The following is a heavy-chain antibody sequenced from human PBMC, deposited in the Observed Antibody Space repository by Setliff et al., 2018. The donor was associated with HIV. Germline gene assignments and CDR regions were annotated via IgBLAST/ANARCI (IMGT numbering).Heavy chain of an antibody. J-gene: IGHJ4*02. CDR3: ARVMEDCINGNCYVFDY. D-gene: IGHD2-15*01. CDR1: GFRFDNYG. V-gene: IGHV3-21*04. CDR2: ISGSGSVI. Sequence: LRLSCAASGFRFDNYGMNWVRQAPGKGLEWVSYISGSGSVIFYADSVKGRFTISRDNAKNSLYLQMNRLRAGDTAVYYCARVMEDCINGNCYVFDYWGQGTLVTVSS.